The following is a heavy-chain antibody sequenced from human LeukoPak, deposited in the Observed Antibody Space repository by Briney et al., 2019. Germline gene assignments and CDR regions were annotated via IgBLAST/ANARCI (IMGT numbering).Heavy chain of an antibody. CDR2: IKQDGSEK. CDR1: GFTFSSYW. D-gene: IGHD3-16*01. CDR3: ARVGETDTFDY. V-gene: IGHV3-7*01. Sequence: PGGSLRLSCAASGFTFSSYWMSWVRQAPGKGLEWVANIKQDGSEKYYVDSVKGRFTISRDSAKNSLYLQMNSLRAEDTAVYYCARVGETDTFDYWGQGTLVTVSS. J-gene: IGHJ4*02.